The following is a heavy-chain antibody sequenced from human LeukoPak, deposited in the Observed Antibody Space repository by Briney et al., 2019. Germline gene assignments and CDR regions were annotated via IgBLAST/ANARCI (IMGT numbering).Heavy chain of an antibody. V-gene: IGHV4-59*12. J-gene: IGHJ6*02. CDR2: IDNSGNT. CDR3: ARDLREFIAAAGYYYYGTDV. CDR1: GGSLNSYY. Sequence: SETLSLTCIVSGGSLNSYYWSWIRQPPGKGLEWIAYIDNSGNTNYNPSLKSRVTISVDTSRNEFSLKLSSVTAADTAVYYCARDLREFIAAAGYYYYGTDVWGQGTTVTVSS. D-gene: IGHD6-13*01.